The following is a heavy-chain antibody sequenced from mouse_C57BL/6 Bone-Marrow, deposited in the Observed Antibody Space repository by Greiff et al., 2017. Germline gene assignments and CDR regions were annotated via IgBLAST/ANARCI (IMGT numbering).Heavy chain of an antibody. V-gene: IGHV1-69*01. CDR3: ATYDYDGGAWFAY. CDR2: IDPSDSYT. CDR1: GYTFTSYW. Sequence: VQLQQPGAELVMPGASVKLSCKASGYTFTSYWMHWVKQRPGQGLEWIGAIDPSDSYTNYNQKFKGKSTLTVDKSSSTAYMQLSSLTSEDSAVYYCATYDYDGGAWFAYWGQGTLVTVSA. D-gene: IGHD2-4*01. J-gene: IGHJ3*01.